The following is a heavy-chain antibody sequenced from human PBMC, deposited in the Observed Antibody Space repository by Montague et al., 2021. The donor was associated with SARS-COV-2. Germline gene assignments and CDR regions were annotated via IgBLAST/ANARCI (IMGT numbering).Heavy chain of an antibody. CDR2: GHYWGGS. J-gene: IGHJ6*02. V-gene: IGHV4-59*08. CDR1: GDSISTSD. D-gene: IGHD2-15*01. CDR3: VRADRRDPDTPHLYYYNGMDL. Sequence: SETLSLTCTVSGDSISTSDWSSIRHPSGKGLEFVGYGHYWGGSIYNYSLNSRVTISVDTSKNQVSLTLRSVTAADTAVDFWVRADRRDPDTPHLYYYNGMDLWGQGTTVTVSS.